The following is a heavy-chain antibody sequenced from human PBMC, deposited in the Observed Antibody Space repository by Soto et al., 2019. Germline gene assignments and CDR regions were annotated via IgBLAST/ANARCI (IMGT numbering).Heavy chain of an antibody. D-gene: IGHD6-6*01. V-gene: IGHV4-39*01. CDR3: ASLEYCSSSSALGIDYYSMDV. J-gene: IGHJ6*03. Sequence: SETLSLACTVSGGSISSSSYYWGWIRQPPGKGLERIGSIYYSGSTYYNPSLKSRVTISVDTSKNQFSLKLSSVTAADTALYYCASLEYCSSSSALGIDYYSMDVWGKGTTVTVSS. CDR1: GGSISSSSYY. CDR2: IYYSGST.